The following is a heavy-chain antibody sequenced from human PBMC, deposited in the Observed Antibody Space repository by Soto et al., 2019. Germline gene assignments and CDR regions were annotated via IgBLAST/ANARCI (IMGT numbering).Heavy chain of an antibody. CDR2: ISGSGGST. D-gene: IGHD3-22*01. Sequence: PGGSLRLSCAASGFTFSSYAMSWVRQAPGEGLEWVSAISGSGGSTYYADSVKGRFTISRDNSKNTLYLQMNSLRAEDTAVYYCAKEGIYYDSSGYYYLEYPFDYWGQGTLVTVSS. CDR1: GFTFSSYA. V-gene: IGHV3-23*01. J-gene: IGHJ4*02. CDR3: AKEGIYYDSSGYYYLEYPFDY.